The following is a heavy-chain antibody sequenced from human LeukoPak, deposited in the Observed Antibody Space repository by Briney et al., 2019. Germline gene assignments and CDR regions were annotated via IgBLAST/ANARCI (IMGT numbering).Heavy chain of an antibody. CDR2: INNSGST. CDR3: AGIKQQLVTFDY. D-gene: IGHD6-13*01. V-gene: IGHV4-34*01. J-gene: IGHJ4*02. Sequence: SETLSLTCAVYGGSFSGYYWSWIRQPPGKGLEWIGEINNSGSTNYNPSLKSRVTISVDTSKNQYSLKLSSVTAADPAVYSCAGIKQQLVTFDYWGQGTLVTVSS. CDR1: GGSFSGYY.